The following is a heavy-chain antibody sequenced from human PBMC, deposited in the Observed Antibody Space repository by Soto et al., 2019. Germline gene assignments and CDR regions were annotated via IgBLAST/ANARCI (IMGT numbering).Heavy chain of an antibody. CDR2: ISSGRSST. CDR3: ARVAPPQDY. CDR1: GFTLSDYY. Sequence: GGSLRLSCAASGFTLSDYYMSWIRQAPGKGLEWVSYISSGRSSTNYADSVKGRFTISRDSAKNSLYLQMNSLRAEDTAVYYCARVAPPQDYWGQGTLVTVSS. V-gene: IGHV3-11*05. J-gene: IGHJ4*02.